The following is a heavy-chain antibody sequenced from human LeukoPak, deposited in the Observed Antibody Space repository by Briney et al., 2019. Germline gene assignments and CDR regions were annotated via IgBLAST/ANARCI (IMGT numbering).Heavy chain of an antibody. CDR3: AREDYSSGWVTESFDH. CDR1: GGSFSGYY. Sequence: SETLSLTCAVYGGSFSGYYWSWIRQPPGKGLEWIGEINHSGSTNYNPSLKSRVTISVDTSKNQFSLQLNSVTPEDTAVYYCAREDYSSGWVTESFDHWGQGTLVTVSS. J-gene: IGHJ4*02. D-gene: IGHD6-19*01. CDR2: INHSGST. V-gene: IGHV4-34*01.